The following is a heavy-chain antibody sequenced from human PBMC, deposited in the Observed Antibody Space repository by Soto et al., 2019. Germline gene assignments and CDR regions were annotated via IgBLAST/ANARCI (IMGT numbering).Heavy chain of an antibody. CDR1: GFTFSSYS. CDR2: ISSSSSYI. CDR3: VSSGVPGYSGYDNLDAAFDI. J-gene: IGHJ3*02. V-gene: IGHV3-21*01. Sequence: GWSLRLSCAASGFTFSSYSMNWVRQAPGKGLEWVSSISSSSSYIYYADSVKGRFTISRDNAKNSLYLQMNSLRAEDTAVYYCVSSGVPGYSGYDNLDAAFDIWGQGTMVTVS. D-gene: IGHD5-12*01.